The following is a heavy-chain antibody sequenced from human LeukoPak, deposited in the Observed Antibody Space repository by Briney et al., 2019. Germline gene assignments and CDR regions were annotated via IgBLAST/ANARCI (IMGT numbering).Heavy chain of an antibody. D-gene: IGHD2-15*01. Sequence: SVKVSCKASGGAFSSYAISWVREAPGQGLEWMGRIIPIFGTANYAQKFQGRVTITTDESTSTAYMELSSLRSEDTAVYYCARDPHHCSGGSCYGYWGQGTLVTVSS. J-gene: IGHJ4*02. CDR2: IIPIFGTA. CDR3: ARDPHHCSGGSCYGY. CDR1: GGAFSSYA. V-gene: IGHV1-69*05.